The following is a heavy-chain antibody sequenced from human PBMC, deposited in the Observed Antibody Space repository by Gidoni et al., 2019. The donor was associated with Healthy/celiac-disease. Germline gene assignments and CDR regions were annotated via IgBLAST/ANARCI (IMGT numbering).Heavy chain of an antibody. CDR2: ISYDGSNK. Sequence: QVQLVESGGGVVQPGRSLRLSCAASGFTFSSYGMHWVRQAPGKGLEWVAVISYDGSNKYYADSVKGRFTISRDNSKNTLYLQMNSLRAEDTAVYYCAKDHGMYCSGGSCSYGVYYYYYGMDVWGQGTTVTVSS. J-gene: IGHJ6*02. CDR3: AKDHGMYCSGGSCSYGVYYYYYGMDV. CDR1: GFTFSSYG. V-gene: IGHV3-30*18. D-gene: IGHD2-15*01.